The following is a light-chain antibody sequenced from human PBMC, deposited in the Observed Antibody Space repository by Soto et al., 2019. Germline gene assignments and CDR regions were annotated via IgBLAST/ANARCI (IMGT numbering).Light chain of an antibody. J-gene: IGKJ4*01. Sequence: EIVLTQSPGTLSLSPGERVTLSCRASQSVSSNYLAWYQQKPGQAPRLLIYSASSRATGIPDRFSGSGSGTDFPITMNTLVPEDVAVYYCQQYGGSPRVTFGGGTKVEIK. CDR3: QQYGGSPRVT. CDR1: QSVSSNY. V-gene: IGKV3-20*01. CDR2: SAS.